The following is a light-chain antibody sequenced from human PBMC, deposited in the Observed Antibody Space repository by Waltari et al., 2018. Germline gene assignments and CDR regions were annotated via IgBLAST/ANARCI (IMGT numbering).Light chain of an antibody. V-gene: IGLV1-47*01. J-gene: IGLJ3*02. Sequence: QSVLTQPPSASGTPGQRVTISCSGSSSNIGSNYVYWYQQLAGTAPKLLMKRNNQRRSGAPDRFSGCKSGTSASRAISGLRPEDEADYYCAAWDDSVSGRWVFGGGTKLTVL. CDR1: SSNIGSNY. CDR3: AAWDDSVSGRWV. CDR2: RNN.